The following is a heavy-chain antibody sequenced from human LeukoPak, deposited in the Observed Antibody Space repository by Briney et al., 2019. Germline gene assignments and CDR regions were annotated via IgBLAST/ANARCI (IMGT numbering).Heavy chain of an antibody. V-gene: IGHV3-21*04. CDR2: ISSSKRYI. J-gene: IGHJ4*02. CDR3: ARDSNYDFWSGYYPPFDY. Sequence: SGGSLRLSCAASGFSFSSYSMNWVRQAPGKGLEWVSSISSSKRYIYYADSVKGRFTISRDNAKNSLYLQLNSLRAEDTAVFYCARDSNYDFWSGYYPPFDYWGQGTLVTVSS. D-gene: IGHD3-3*01. CDR1: GFSFSSYS.